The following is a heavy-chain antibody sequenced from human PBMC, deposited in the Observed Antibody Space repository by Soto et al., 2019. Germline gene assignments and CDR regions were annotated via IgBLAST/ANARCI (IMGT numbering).Heavy chain of an antibody. D-gene: IGHD5-12*01. Sequence: QVQLVQSGAEVKKPGASVKVSCKASGYTFTSYAMHWVRQAPGQRLEWMGWINAGNGNTKYSQKFQGRVTITRDTAASTAYMELRSLRSEDTAVYYCAGSRVATISPFSPWAVWGQWTTVTVSS. CDR2: INAGNGNT. CDR3: AGSRVATISPFSPWAV. V-gene: IGHV1-3*01. CDR1: GYTFTSYA. J-gene: IGHJ6*02.